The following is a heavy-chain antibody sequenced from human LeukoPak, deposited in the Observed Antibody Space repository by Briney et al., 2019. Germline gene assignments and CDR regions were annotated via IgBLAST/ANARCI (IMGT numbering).Heavy chain of an antibody. J-gene: IGHJ4*02. CDR1: GFTFSNSG. CDR3: AKAQAPYYDFWSGYSFDY. V-gene: IGHV3-30*02. D-gene: IGHD3-3*01. Sequence: PGGSLRLSCAASGFTFSNSGMHWVRQAPGKGLDWVAFIRSDGSYKYYADSVKGRFTISRDTSKNTLYLQMNSLRVEDTAVYYCAKAQAPYYDFWSGYSFDYWGQGTLVTVSS. CDR2: IRSDGSYK.